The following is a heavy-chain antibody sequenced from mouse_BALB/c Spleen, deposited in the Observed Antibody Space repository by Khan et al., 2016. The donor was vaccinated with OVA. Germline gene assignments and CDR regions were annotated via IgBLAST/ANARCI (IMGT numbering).Heavy chain of an antibody. Sequence: EVELVESGPGLVKPSQSLSLTCTVTGYSITSDYAWNWIRQPPGNKLEWMGYISYSGNTKYNPSLKSRISITRDTSKNQFFLQLNFVTIEDTTTYYCARIQGGDFDYWGQGTTLTVSS. J-gene: IGHJ2*01. CDR1: GYSITSDYA. V-gene: IGHV3-2*02. CDR3: ARIQGGDFDY. D-gene: IGHD3-2*02. CDR2: ISYSGNT.